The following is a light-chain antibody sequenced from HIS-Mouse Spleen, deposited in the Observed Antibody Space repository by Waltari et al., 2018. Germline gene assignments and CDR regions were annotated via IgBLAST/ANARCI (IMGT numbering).Light chain of an antibody. CDR3: QQYNNWPPYT. CDR2: GAS. CDR1: QSVSSN. J-gene: IGKJ2*01. V-gene: IGKV3-15*01. Sequence: EIVMTQSPATLSVSPGERATLSCRASQSVSSNLAWYQQKPGQAPRLLIYGASTRATGIPARVSGSGSGTEFTLTISSLQSEDFAVYYCQQYNNWPPYTFGQGTKLEIE.